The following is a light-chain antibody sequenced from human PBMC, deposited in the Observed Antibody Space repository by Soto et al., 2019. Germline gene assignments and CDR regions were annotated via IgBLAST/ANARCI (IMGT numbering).Light chain of an antibody. J-gene: IGKJ3*01. CDR2: GAS. V-gene: IGKV3-20*01. Sequence: EIVLTQSPGTLSLSPGERATLSCRASQSVSSSYLAWYQQKPGQAPRLLIYGASSRATGIPDRFSGSGSGPDFTLTISRLEPEDFAVYYCQQYGSSPLFTFGPGTKVDLK. CDR1: QSVSSSY. CDR3: QQYGSSPLFT.